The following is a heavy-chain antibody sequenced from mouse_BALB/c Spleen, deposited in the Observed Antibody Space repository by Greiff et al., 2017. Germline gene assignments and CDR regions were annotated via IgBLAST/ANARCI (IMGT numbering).Heavy chain of an antibody. CDR2: FYPGSGSI. Sequence: QVQLKQSGAELVKPGASVKLSCKASGYTFTEYIIHWVKQRSGQGLEWIGWFYPGSGSIKYNEKFKDKATLTADKSSSTVYMELSRLTSEDSAVYFCARHEDQMDYGSSWFAYWGQGTLVTVSA. CDR1: GYTFTEYI. J-gene: IGHJ3*01. D-gene: IGHD1-1*01. V-gene: IGHV1-62-2*01. CDR3: ARHEDQMDYGSSWFAY.